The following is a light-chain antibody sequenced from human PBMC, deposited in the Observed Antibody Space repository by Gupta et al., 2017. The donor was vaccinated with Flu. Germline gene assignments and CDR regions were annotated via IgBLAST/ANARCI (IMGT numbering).Light chain of an antibody. CDR1: QGLLLSDGYDY. CDR3: MQALQTPYT. V-gene: IGKV2-28*01. CDR2: MGS. Sequence: IVMTQSPLSLPVTPGEPASISCKSSQGLLLSDGYDYLAWFLQKPGQSPHLLIHMGSSRASGVPDRFSGSGSGTNFTLKLSRVEAEDVGVYYCMQALQTPYTFGQGTKLDIK. J-gene: IGKJ2*01.